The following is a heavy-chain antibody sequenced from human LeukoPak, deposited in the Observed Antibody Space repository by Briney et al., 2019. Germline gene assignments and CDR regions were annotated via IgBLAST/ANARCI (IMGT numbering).Heavy chain of an antibody. CDR1: GGTFSSYA. CDR3: ARDKGLKVAGTN. CDR2: IIPILGIA. V-gene: IGHV1-69*04. Sequence: SVKVSCKASGGTFSSYAISWVRQAPGQGLEWMGRIIPILGIANYAQKFQGRVTITADKSTSTAYMELSSLRSEDTAVYYCARDKGLKVAGTNWGQGTLVTVSS. D-gene: IGHD6-19*01. J-gene: IGHJ4*02.